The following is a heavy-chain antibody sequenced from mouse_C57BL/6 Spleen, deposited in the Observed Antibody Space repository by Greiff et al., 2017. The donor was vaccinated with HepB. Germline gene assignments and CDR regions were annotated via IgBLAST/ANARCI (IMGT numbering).Heavy chain of an antibody. CDR1: GFNIKNTY. V-gene: IGHV14-3*01. D-gene: IGHD2-4*01. CDR3: APIYYDYDYYAMDY. J-gene: IGHJ4*01. Sequence: EVQGVESVAELVRPGASVKLSCTASGFNIKNTYMHWVKQRPEQGLEWIGRIDPANGNTKYAPKFQGKATITADTSSNTAYLQLSSLTSEDTAIYYCAPIYYDYDYYAMDYWGQGTSVTVSS. CDR2: IDPANGNT.